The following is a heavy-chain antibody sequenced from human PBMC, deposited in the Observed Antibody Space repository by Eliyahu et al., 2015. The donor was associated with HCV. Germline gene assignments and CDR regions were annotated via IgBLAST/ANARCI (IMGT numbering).Heavy chain of an antibody. D-gene: IGHD4-23*01. V-gene: IGHV3-23*01. CDR2: ISGSGGST. CDR3: AKPRGGNSRSFYFDS. CDR1: GFTFSSNA. J-gene: IGHJ4*02. Sequence: EVQLLDSGGGLVQPGGSLRLSCAASGFTFSSNAMTWVRQAPGEGLEWVSGISGSGGSTYYADSVKGRFTISRDNSKNTLYLQMNSLRAEDTAVYYCAKPRGGNSRSFYFDSWGQGTLVTVSS.